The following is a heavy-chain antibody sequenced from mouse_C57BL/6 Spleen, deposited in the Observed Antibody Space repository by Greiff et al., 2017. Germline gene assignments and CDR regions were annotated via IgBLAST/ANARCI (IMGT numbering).Heavy chain of an antibody. J-gene: IGHJ1*03. Sequence: QVHVKQSGPGLVAPSQSLSITSTVSGFSLTSYGVSWVRQPPGKGLEWLGVIWGDGSTNYHSTLIYRLSISKDNTKSQVLLKLKSLQTDDTATYYSAKPDYYGSGYGYFDVWGTGTTVTVSS. D-gene: IGHD1-1*01. V-gene: IGHV2-3*01. CDR1: GFSLTSYG. CDR3: AKPDYYGSGYGYFDV. CDR2: IWGDGST.